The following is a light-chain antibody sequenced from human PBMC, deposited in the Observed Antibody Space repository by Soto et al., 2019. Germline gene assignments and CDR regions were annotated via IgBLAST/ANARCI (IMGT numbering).Light chain of an antibody. Sequence: DIQMTQSPSTLSASIGDRVTITCRASQSISNWLAWYQQKPGKAPKLLIYRASGLETGVPSRFSGSGSGTDFTLTISSLQPDDFATYYCQQYDTLSHTFGQGTKVDI. CDR3: QQYDTLSHT. CDR2: RAS. CDR1: QSISNW. J-gene: IGKJ2*01. V-gene: IGKV1-5*03.